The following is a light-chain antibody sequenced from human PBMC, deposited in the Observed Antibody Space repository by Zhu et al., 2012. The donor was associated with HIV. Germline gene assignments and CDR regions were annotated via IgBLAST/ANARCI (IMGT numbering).Light chain of an antibody. Sequence: DIQLTQSPSFLSASVGDRVTITCRASQGISNHLAWYHQKPGKAPKLLIYGASVLQSGVPSRFSGSGFGTDFTLTISRLEPEDFAVYYCQQYGSSPTFGGGTKVEIK. V-gene: IGKV1-9*01. J-gene: IGKJ4*01. CDR3: QQYGSSPT. CDR2: GAS. CDR1: QGISNH.